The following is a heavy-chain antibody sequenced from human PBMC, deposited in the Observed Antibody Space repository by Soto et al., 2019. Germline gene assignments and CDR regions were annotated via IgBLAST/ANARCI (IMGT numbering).Heavy chain of an antibody. Sequence: TLSLARIISNASIDRTSWRWIWERPRKGLEWIGYLYYRGSTNSNPPLKSRVTISVDTSKNQFSLKLSSVTAADTAVYYCASSPGEQPISSWFGELLDGNYYYYGMDVWGQGTTVT. V-gene: IGHV4-59*08. D-gene: IGHD3-10*01. J-gene: IGHJ6*02. CDR3: ASSPGEQPISSWFGELLDGNYYYYGMDV. CDR2: LYYRGST. CDR1: NASIDRTS.